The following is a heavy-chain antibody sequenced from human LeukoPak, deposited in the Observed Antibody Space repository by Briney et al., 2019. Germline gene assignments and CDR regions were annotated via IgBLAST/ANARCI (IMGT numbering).Heavy chain of an antibody. J-gene: IGHJ6*02. CDR1: GFTFSSYW. D-gene: IGHD6-6*01. CDR2: INSDGTST. CDR3: VRGGGADRPYGLDV. Sequence: GESLTLSCAAFGFTFSSYWIHWVRQAPGKGPVWVSRINSDGTSTTYADPVKGRFTISRDSAKNTVYLQMNSLRAEDTAVYYCVRGGGADRPYGLDVWGQGTTVTVSS. V-gene: IGHV3-74*01.